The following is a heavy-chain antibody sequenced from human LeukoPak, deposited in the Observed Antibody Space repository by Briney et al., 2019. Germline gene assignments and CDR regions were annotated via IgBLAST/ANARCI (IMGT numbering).Heavy chain of an antibody. CDR2: INPNNGGT. CDR1: GYTFTGYY. D-gene: IGHD2-2*01. Sequence: ASVKVSCKASGYTFTGYYMQWVRQAPGQGLEWMGWINPNNGGTNYAQRFQGRVTMTRDTSISTAYMELSNLRPDDTAVYYCARDHCSSASCYGYQYHGLDVWGQGTTVTVSS. CDR3: ARDHCSSASCYGYQYHGLDV. V-gene: IGHV1-2*02. J-gene: IGHJ6*02.